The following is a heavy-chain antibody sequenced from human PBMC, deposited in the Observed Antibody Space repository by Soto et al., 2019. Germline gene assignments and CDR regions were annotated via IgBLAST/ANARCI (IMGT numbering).Heavy chain of an antibody. V-gene: IGHV3-30*18. Sequence: GGSLRLSCVASGFTFSSYGIHWVRQAPGKGLEWVAVISYDGRIQYYADSVKGRFTISRDNSKNTLYLQMDSLRPEDTAVYYCAKDITVAGDFDYWGHGTLVTVSS. CDR1: GFTFSSYG. D-gene: IGHD6-19*01. J-gene: IGHJ4*01. CDR3: AKDITVAGDFDY. CDR2: ISYDGRIQ.